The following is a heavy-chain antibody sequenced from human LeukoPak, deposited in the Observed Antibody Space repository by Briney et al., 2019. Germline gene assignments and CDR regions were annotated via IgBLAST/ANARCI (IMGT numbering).Heavy chain of an antibody. D-gene: IGHD3-9*01. Sequence: GGSLRLSCAASGYTFSSYAVSWVRQAPGKGLEWVSAISGSGGSTYYADSVKGRFTISRDNSKNTLYLQMNSLRAEDTAVYYCAKDPTTYYDILTGYYWDDAFDIWGQGTMVTVSS. J-gene: IGHJ3*02. V-gene: IGHV3-23*01. CDR3: AKDPTTYYDILTGYYWDDAFDI. CDR2: ISGSGGST. CDR1: GYTFSSYA.